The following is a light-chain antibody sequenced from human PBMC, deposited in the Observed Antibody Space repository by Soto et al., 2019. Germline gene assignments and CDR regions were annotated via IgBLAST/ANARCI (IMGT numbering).Light chain of an antibody. CDR1: QTVSSN. CDR3: QQYNDWPPT. J-gene: IGKJ1*01. CDR2: GAS. V-gene: IGKV3-15*01. Sequence: EILMTQSPATLSVPPGERATLSCRASQTVSSNLAWYQQKPGQAPRLLIYGASTRATGIPARFSGSGSGTEFTLTISSLQSEDFAVYHCQQYNDWPPTFGQGTKVEIK.